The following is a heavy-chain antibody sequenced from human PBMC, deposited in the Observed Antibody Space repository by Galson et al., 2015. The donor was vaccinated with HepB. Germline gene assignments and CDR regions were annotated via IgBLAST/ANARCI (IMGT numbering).Heavy chain of an antibody. V-gene: IGHV1-18*04. CDR3: TIVGATMGDY. CDR1: GYTFTSYD. CDR2: ISVYNGHT. Sequence: SVKVSCKASGYTFTSYDISWVRQAPGQGLEYMGWISVYNGHTNYAQKPQGRVTMTADTSTSTAYMELRSLRSDDTAVYYCTIVGATMGDYWGQGTLVTVSS. D-gene: IGHD1-26*01. J-gene: IGHJ4*02.